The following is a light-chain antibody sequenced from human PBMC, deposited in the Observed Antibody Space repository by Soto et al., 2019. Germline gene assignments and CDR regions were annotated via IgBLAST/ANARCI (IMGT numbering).Light chain of an antibody. CDR3: QQRSNWLWT. J-gene: IGKJ1*01. CDR1: QIVSNNY. CDR2: DAS. V-gene: IGKV3-11*01. Sequence: EIVMGQSPGTLSLSPWERATLSCMASQIVSNNYLAWSQQKPGQAPRLLIYDASNSATGIPARFSGSGSGTDFTLTISSLEPEDFAVYYCQQRSNWLWTFGQGTKVDIK.